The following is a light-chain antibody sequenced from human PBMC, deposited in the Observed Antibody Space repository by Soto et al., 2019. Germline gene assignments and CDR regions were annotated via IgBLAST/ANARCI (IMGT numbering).Light chain of an antibody. V-gene: IGKV3-20*01. CDR3: HQFGGSLPYT. CDR2: DAS. CDR1: QSVINNY. J-gene: IGKJ2*01. Sequence: EIVLTQSPGTLSLSPGERATLSCRASQSVINNYLAWYQQKPGPAPRLLISDASNRAAGIPDRFSGSGSGTDFTLTISRREPEDFAVYFCHQFGGSLPYTFGQGTKLEIK.